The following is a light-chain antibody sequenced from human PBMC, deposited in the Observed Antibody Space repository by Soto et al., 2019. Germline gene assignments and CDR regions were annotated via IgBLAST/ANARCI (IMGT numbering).Light chain of an antibody. V-gene: IGKV3-20*01. Sequence: EIVLTQSPGTRSWSPGERATLSCRASQSVSSSYLAWYQQKPGQTPRLLIYDASSRATGIPDRFSGSGSGTDFTLTISRLEPQDFAVYYCQQYRSSPLTFGRGTKVDI. CDR3: QQYRSSPLT. J-gene: IGKJ4*02. CDR2: DAS. CDR1: QSVSSSY.